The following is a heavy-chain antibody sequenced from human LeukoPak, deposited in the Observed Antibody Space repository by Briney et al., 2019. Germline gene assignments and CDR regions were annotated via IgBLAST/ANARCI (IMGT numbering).Heavy chain of an antibody. V-gene: IGHV3-53*01. CDR2: IYSGGST. CDR3: ARKDYGGSDAFDI. D-gene: IGHD4-23*01. J-gene: IGHJ3*02. CDR1: GFSSYS. Sequence: PGGSLRLSCAASGFSSYSMSWVRQAPGKGLEWVSVIYSGGSTYYADSVKGRFTISRDNSKNTLYLQMNSLRAEDTAVYYCARKDYGGSDAFDIWGQGTMVTVSS.